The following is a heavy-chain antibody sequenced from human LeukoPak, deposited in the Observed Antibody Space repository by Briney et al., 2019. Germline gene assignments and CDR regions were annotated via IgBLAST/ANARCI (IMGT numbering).Heavy chain of an antibody. CDR1: GFTFSSYG. CDR3: AKDLVAAAEVWIDY. Sequence: PGGSLRLSCAASGFTFSSYGMHWVRQAPGKGLEWVALIRYDGSNKYYADSVKGRFTISRDNSKNTLYLQMNSLRADDTAVYYCAKDLVAAAEVWIDYWGQGTLVTVSS. CDR2: IRYDGSNK. J-gene: IGHJ4*02. V-gene: IGHV3-30*02. D-gene: IGHD6-13*01.